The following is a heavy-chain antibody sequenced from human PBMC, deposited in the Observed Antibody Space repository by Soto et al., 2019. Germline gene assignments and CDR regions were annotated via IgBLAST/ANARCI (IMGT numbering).Heavy chain of an antibody. CDR2: IRAYNGNT. J-gene: IGHJ4*02. CDR3: ARDLPPEDY. CDR1: GYTFTSYG. V-gene: IGHV1-18*01. Sequence: QVQLVQSGAEVKKPGASVKVSCKSSGYTFTSYGISRVRQTPRQGLEWRGWIRAYNGNTNYAQKRQRRVTMTTATPTSTAYTERRSLRSDDTAVYYCARDLPPEDYWGQGTLVTVSS.